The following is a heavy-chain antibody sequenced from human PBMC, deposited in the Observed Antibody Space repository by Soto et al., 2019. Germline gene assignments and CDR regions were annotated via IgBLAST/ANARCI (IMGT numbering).Heavy chain of an antibody. CDR2: ISAYNGNT. V-gene: IGHV1-18*01. J-gene: IGHJ6*02. CDR3: ARGWDIVVVPAAILYYYYGMDV. Sequence: ASVKVSCKASGYTFTSYGISWVRQAPGQGLEWMGWISAYNGNTNYAQKLQGRVTMTTDTSTSTAYMELRSLRSDDTAVYYCARGWDIVVVPAAILYYYYGMDVWGQGTTVTVSS. D-gene: IGHD2-2*02. CDR1: GYTFTSYG.